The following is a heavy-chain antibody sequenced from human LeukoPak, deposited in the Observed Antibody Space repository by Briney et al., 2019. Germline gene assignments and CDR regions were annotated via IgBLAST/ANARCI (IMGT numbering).Heavy chain of an antibody. CDR1: GFTFSSYG. CDR2: ISYDGSNK. J-gene: IGHJ4*02. V-gene: IGHV3-30*03. Sequence: GGSLRLSCAASGFTFSSYGMSWVRQAPGRGLEWVAVISYDGSNKYYADSVKGRFTISRDNSRNTLYLQMNSLRAEDTAVYYCARDREYYNLLTGYKVSHYFDYWGQGTLVTVSS. D-gene: IGHD3-9*01. CDR3: ARDREYYNLLTGYKVSHYFDY.